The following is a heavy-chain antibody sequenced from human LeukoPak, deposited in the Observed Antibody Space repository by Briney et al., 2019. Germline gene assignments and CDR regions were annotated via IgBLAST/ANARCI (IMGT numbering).Heavy chain of an antibody. CDR2: IKQDGSEK. V-gene: IGHV3-7*01. CDR3: ARESSPGKLAGIEEGVAFDI. D-gene: IGHD1-1*01. J-gene: IGHJ3*02. Sequence: PGGSLRLSCAASGFTFSSYWMSWVRQAPGKGLEWVANIKQDGSEKYYVDSVKGRFTISRDNAKNSLYLQMNSLRAEDTAVYYCARESSPGKLAGIEEGVAFDIWGQGTMVTVSS. CDR1: GFTFSSYW.